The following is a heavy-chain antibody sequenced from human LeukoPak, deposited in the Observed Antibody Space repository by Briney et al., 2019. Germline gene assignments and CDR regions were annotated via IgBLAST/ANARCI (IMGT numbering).Heavy chain of an antibody. V-gene: IGHV3-21*01. J-gene: IGHJ4*02. CDR3: ARDPYYYDSSGYYSNFDY. Sequence: GGSLRLSCAASGFTFSSYSMNWVRQAPGKGLEWVSSISSSSSYIYYADSVKGRFAISRDNAKNSLYLQMNSLRAEDTAVYYCARDPYYYDSSGYYSNFDYWGQGTLVTVSS. D-gene: IGHD3-22*01. CDR1: GFTFSSYS. CDR2: ISSSSSYI.